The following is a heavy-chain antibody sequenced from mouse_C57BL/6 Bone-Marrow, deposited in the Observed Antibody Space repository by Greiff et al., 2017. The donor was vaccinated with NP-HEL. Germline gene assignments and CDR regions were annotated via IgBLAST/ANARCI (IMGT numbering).Heavy chain of an antibody. V-gene: IGHV1-4*01. CDR1: GYTFTSYT. D-gene: IGHD2-4*01. CDR3: ARKGPIYYDYGYFDV. J-gene: IGHJ1*03. Sequence: QVQLQQSGAELARPGASVKMSCKASGYTFTSYTMHWVKQRPGQGLEWIGYINPSSGYTKYNQKFKDKATLTADKSSSTAYMQLSSLTSEDSAVYYCARKGPIYYDYGYFDVWGTGTTVTVSS. CDR2: INPSSGYT.